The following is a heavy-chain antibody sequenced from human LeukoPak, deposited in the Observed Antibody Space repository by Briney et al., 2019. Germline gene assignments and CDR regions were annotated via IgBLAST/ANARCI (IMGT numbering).Heavy chain of an antibody. D-gene: IGHD3-10*01. V-gene: IGHV4-34*01. CDR3: ASSRGLLLDY. CDR2: INHSGST. Sequence: SEIVSLTCAVYDVSFSSYYWSWMRQPPGKGLEWIGEINHSGSTNYNPSLKSRVTISVDTSKNQFSLKLSSVTAADTAVYYCASSRGLLLDYWGQGTLVTVSS. J-gene: IGHJ4*02. CDR1: DVSFSSYY.